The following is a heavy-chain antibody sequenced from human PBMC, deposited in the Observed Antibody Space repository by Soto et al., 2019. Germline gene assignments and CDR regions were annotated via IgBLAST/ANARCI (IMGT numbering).Heavy chain of an antibody. V-gene: IGHV4-39*01. CDR3: ASSGVDAFDI. CDR2: IYYSGST. CDR1: GGSISSSSYY. D-gene: IGHD6-19*01. J-gene: IGHJ3*02. Sequence: SETLSLTCTVSGGSISSSSYYWVWIRQPPGKGLEWIGSIYYSGSTYYNPSLKSRVTISVDTSKNQFSLKLSSVTAADTAVYYCASSGVDAFDIWGQGTMVTVSS.